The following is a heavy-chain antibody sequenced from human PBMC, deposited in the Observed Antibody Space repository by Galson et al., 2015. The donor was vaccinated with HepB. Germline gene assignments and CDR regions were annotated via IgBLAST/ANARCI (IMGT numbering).Heavy chain of an antibody. Sequence: SLRLSCAASGFTFGTYAMSWVRQAPAKGLEWVSGISGSGGITYYADSVKGRFTISRDNSKNTVYLQMNNLRAEDTAVYYCARSLYSTSRFDYWGQGTLVTVSS. CDR2: ISGSGGIT. CDR3: ARSLYSTSRFDY. CDR1: GFTFGTYA. V-gene: IGHV3-23*01. D-gene: IGHD4-11*01. J-gene: IGHJ4*02.